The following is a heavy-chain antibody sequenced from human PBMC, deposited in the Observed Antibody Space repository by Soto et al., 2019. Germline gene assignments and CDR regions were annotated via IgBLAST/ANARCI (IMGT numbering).Heavy chain of an antibody. CDR2: IYHSGST. D-gene: IGHD5-12*01. V-gene: IGHV4-4*02. CDR3: ARGDIVATAPRRLDV. Sequence: SETLSLPCAVSSGSISSSNWWSWVRQPPGKGLEWIGEIYHSGSTNYNPSLKSRVTISVDKSKNQFSLKLSSVTAADTAVYYCARGDIVATAPRRLDVWGKGTTVTVSS. J-gene: IGHJ6*04. CDR1: SGSISSSNW.